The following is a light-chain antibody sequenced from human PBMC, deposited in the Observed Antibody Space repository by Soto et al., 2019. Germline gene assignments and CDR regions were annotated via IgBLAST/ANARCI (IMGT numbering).Light chain of an antibody. Sequence: QPVLTQPPSASGAPGQRATISCTGSSSNIGAGYDVHWYQQLPGTAPKLLIYGNSNRPSGVPDRFSGSKSGTSASLAITGLQVEDEADYYCQSYDSSLSVVFGGGTKLTVL. J-gene: IGLJ2*01. V-gene: IGLV1-40*01. CDR3: QSYDSSLSVV. CDR2: GNS. CDR1: SSNIGAGYD.